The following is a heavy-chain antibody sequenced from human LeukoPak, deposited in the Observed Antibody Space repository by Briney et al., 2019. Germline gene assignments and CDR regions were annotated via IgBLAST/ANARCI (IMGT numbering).Heavy chain of an antibody. CDR3: ARSSESYFGP. D-gene: IGHD1-26*01. CDR1: GGSINTYY. Sequence: PSETLSLTCTVSGGSINTYYWSWIRQPAGRGLEWIGRIYSSGSTNYNPSLKSRVTMSVDTSKNQFSLKLSSVTGADTAVYYCARSSESYFGPWGQGTLVTVSS. V-gene: IGHV4-4*07. CDR2: IYSSGST. J-gene: IGHJ5*02.